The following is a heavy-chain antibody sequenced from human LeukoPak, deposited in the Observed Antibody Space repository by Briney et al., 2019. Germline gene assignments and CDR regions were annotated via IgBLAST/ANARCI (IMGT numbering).Heavy chain of an antibody. V-gene: IGHV3-33*01. Sequence: GGSLRLSCAASGFTFSDYGIHWVRQAPGKGLEWVAVLSPHGNYEYYAESVQGRFTISRDDSKNTVYLQMNSLRGEDTAIYYCARDWIDRSLDYWGQGTLVTVSS. CDR2: LSPHGNYE. CDR3: ARDWIDRSLDY. J-gene: IGHJ4*02. D-gene: IGHD2-2*03. CDR1: GFTFSDYG.